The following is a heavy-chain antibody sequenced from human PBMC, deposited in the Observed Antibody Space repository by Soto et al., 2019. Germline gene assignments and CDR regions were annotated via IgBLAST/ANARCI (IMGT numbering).Heavy chain of an antibody. V-gene: IGHV4-39*01. CDR2: IYYRGNT. CDR3: ARLEGLATISYYFDF. CDR1: GDYINSDKYY. D-gene: IGHD3-9*01. J-gene: IGHJ4*02. Sequence: TLEPLSHTCSVSGDYINSDKYYWGWKQQKPGKGLEWIGSIYYRGNTYYNPSLQTRATISLDKSKSQFFLKLNSVTAADSAMYFCARLEGLATISYYFDFWGQGALVTVSS.